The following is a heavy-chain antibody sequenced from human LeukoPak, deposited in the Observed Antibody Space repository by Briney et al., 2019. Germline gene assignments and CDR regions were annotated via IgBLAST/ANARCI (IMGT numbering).Heavy chain of an antibody. CDR1: GYTFINYW. CDR2: IYPGDSDT. Sequence: GESLKISCQVSGYTFINYWIGWVRQMPGKGLEWMGIIYPGDSDTRYSPSFHGQDIISADKSISTAYLQWNSLKASDTAMYYCASGGYGTFDSWGQGTLVTVSS. D-gene: IGHD5-12*01. CDR3: ASGGYGTFDS. J-gene: IGHJ4*02. V-gene: IGHV5-51*01.